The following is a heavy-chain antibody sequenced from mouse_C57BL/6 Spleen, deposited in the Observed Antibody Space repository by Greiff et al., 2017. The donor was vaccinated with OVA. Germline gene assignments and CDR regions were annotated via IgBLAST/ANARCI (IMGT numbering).Heavy chain of an antibody. J-gene: IGHJ3*01. V-gene: IGHV14-2*01. CDR1: GFNIKDYY. CDR2: IDPEDGET. CDR3: ARRDSYGSSYGWFAY. D-gene: IGHD1-1*01. Sequence: VQLKESGAELVKPGASVKLSCTASGFNIKDYYMHWVKQRTEQGLEWIGRIDPEDGETKYAPKFQGKATITADTSSNTAYLQLSSLTSEDTAVYYCARRDSYGSSYGWFAYWGQGTLVTVSA.